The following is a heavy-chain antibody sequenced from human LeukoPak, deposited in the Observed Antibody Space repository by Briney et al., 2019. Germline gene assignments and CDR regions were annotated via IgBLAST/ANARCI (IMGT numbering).Heavy chain of an antibody. D-gene: IGHD2-15*01. V-gene: IGHV3-11*06. J-gene: IGHJ6*04. CDR1: GFTFSDYY. CDR2: ISSSSSYT. CDR3: ARDCSGGSCYSYYGMDV. Sequence: GGSLRLSCAASGFTFSDYYMSWIRKAPGKGLEWVSYISSSSSYTNYADSVKGRFTISRDNAKNSLYLQMNSLRAEDTAVYYCARDCSGGSCYSYYGMDVWGKGTTVTVSS.